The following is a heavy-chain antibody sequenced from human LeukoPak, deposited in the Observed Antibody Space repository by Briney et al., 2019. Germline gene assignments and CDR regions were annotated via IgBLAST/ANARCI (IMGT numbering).Heavy chain of an antibody. V-gene: IGHV1-46*01. CDR1: GYTFTSYG. CDR3: ARPTRGYSYGYDFDY. J-gene: IGHJ4*02. Sequence: ASVKVSCKASGYTFTSYGISWVRQAPGQGLEWMGIINPSGGSTSYAQKFQGRVTMTRDTSTSTVYMELSSLRSEDTAVYYCARPTRGYSYGYDFDYWGQGTLVTVSS. D-gene: IGHD5-18*01. CDR2: INPSGGST.